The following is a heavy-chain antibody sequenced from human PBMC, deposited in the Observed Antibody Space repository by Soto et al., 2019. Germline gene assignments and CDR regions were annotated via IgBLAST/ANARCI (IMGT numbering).Heavy chain of an antibody. J-gene: IGHJ5*02. CDR2: IYYSGST. D-gene: IGHD6-6*01. V-gene: IGHV4-39*01. CDR1: GGSISSSSYY. CDR3: ARYSSSYPDNWFDP. Sequence: QLQLQESGPGLVKPSETLSLTCTVSGGSISSSSYYWGWIRQPPGKGLEWIGSIYYSGSTYYNPSLKSRVTISVDTSKNQFSLKLSSVTAADTAVYYCARYSSSYPDNWFDPWGQGTLVTVSS.